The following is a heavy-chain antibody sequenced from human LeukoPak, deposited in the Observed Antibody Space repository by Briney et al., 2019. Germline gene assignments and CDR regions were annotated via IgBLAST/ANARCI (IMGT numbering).Heavy chain of an antibody. V-gene: IGHV1-69*13. CDR2: IIPIFGTA. CDR3: ARDRRDGYNLDAFDI. J-gene: IGHJ3*02. Sequence: SVKVSCKASGGTFSSYAISWVRQAPGQGLEWMGGIIPIFGTANYAQKFQGRVTITADESTSTAYLELSSLRSDDTAVYYCARDRRDGYNLDAFDIWGQGTMVTVSS. CDR1: GGTFSSYA. D-gene: IGHD5-24*01.